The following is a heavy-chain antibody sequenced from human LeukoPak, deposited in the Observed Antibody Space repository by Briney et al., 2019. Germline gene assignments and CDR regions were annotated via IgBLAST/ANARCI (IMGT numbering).Heavy chain of an antibody. CDR1: GFTFSSYW. CDR2: IKQDGSEK. D-gene: IGHD2-21*02. J-gene: IGHJ6*03. Sequence: GSLRPSCAASGFTFSSYWMSWVRQAPGKGLEWVANIKQDGSEKYYVDSVKGRFTISRDNAKNSLYLQMNSLRAEDTAVYYCARGDCGGDCYLDYYYMDVWGKGTTVTISS. V-gene: IGHV3-7*01. CDR3: ARGDCGGDCYLDYYYMDV.